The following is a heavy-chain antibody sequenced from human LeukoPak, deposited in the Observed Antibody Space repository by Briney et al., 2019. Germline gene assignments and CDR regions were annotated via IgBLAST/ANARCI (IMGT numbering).Heavy chain of an antibody. CDR1: GVTFSSYA. D-gene: IGHD6-13*01. Sequence: ASVKVSCKASGVTFSSYAISWVRQAPEQGLEWMGRIIAILAIANYAQKFQGRVTITADKSTNTAYMELSSLRSEDTAVYYCARARAPGERGIAADGSWGQGTLVTVSS. J-gene: IGHJ4*02. V-gene: IGHV1-69*04. CDR2: IIAILAIA. CDR3: ARARAPGERGIAADGS.